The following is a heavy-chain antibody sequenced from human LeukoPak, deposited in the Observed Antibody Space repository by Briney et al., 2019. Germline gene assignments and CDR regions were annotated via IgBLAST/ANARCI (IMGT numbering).Heavy chain of an antibody. CDR3: ATFRFLGT. CDR1: AFIFSGHW. CDR2: IKPGGSEK. J-gene: IGHJ3*01. D-gene: IGHD3-3*01. V-gene: IGHV3-7*03. Sequence: GGSLRLSCEGSAFIFSGHWMNWVRQTPGKGLEWVANIKPGGSEKYYVDSVKGRFTISRDNAKNSLYLQMNSLRAEDTAVYYCATFRFLGTWGQGTMVTVSP.